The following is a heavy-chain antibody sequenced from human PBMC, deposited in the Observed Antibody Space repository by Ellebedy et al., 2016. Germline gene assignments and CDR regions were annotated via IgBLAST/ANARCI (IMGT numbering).Heavy chain of an antibody. D-gene: IGHD4-17*01. CDR3: YYGHYSGF. J-gene: IGHJ4*02. CDR2: ISGDGDTT. CDR1: GFTVSDNA. Sequence: GGSLRLXCAASGFTVSDNAMSWVRQAPGRGLEWISTISGDGDTTFSADSVKGRFTISRDNSRYTLYLQMDSLTAADTAVYYCYYGHYSGFWGQGTLVTVSS. V-gene: IGHV3-23*01.